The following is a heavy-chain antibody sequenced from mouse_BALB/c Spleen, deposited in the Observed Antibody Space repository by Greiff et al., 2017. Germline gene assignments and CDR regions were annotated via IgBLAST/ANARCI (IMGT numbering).Heavy chain of an antibody. D-gene: IGHD2-4*01. Sequence: DLVKPGASVKLSCKASGYTFTSYWINWIKQRPGQGLEWIGRIAPGSGSTYYNEMFKGKATLTVDTSSSTAYIQLSSLSSEDSAVYFCARWGDYDEAWFAYWGQGTLVTVSA. J-gene: IGHJ3*01. CDR1: GYTFTSYW. CDR2: IAPGSGST. V-gene: IGHV1S41*01. CDR3: ARWGDYDEAWFAY.